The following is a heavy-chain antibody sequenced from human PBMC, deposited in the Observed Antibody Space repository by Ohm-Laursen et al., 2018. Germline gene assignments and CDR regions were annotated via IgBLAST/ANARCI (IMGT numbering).Heavy chain of an antibody. CDR1: GFTFSSYG. Sequence: SLRLSCAASGFTFSSYGMHWVRQAPGKGLEWVAVISYDGSNKYYADSVKGRFTISRGNSKNTLYLQMSALRAEDTALYYCAKENPSYFYDYWGQGTLVTASS. CDR2: ISYDGSNK. CDR3: AKENPSYFYDY. V-gene: IGHV3-30*18. J-gene: IGHJ4*02. D-gene: IGHD3-10*01.